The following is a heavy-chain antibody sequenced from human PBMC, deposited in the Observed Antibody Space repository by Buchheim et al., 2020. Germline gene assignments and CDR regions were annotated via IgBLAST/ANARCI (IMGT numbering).Heavy chain of an antibody. CDR2: ISYDGSNK. V-gene: IGHV3-30-3*01. J-gene: IGHJ4*02. CDR3: AGNLAAQDY. CDR1: GFTFSSYA. Sequence: QVQLVESGGGVVQPGRSLRLSCAASGFTFSSYAMHWVRQAPGKGLEWVAVISYDGSNKYYADSVKGRFTISRDNSKNTLYLQMNSRRAEDTAVYYCAGNLAAQDYWGQGTL. D-gene: IGHD6-6*01.